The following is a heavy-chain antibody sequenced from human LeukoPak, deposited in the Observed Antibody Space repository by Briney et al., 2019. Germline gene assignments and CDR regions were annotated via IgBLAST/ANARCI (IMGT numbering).Heavy chain of an antibody. D-gene: IGHD3-22*01. CDR2: ITGSGDNT. V-gene: IGHV3-23*01. CDR3: AKDHYSDSNGYADMGSDY. Sequence: PGGSLRLSCAASGFTFSKYGMSWVRQAPGKGLEWVSGITGSGDNTNYADSVKGRFAISRDNSKNTLYLYMNSLRVEDTAVYYCAKDHYSDSNGYADMGSDYWGQGILVTVSS. CDR1: GFTFSKYG. J-gene: IGHJ4*02.